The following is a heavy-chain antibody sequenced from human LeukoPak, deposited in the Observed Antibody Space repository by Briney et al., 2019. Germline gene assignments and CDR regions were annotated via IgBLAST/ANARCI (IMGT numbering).Heavy chain of an antibody. J-gene: IGHJ6*03. V-gene: IGHV1-69*13. Sequence: GASVKVSCKASGGTFSSYAISWVRQAPGQGLEWMGGIIPIFGTANYAQKFQGRVTITADESTSTAYMELSSLRSEDTAVYYCARGGSSTSRYNYYYYYMDVWGKGTTVTVSS. CDR1: GGTFSSYA. D-gene: IGHD2-2*02. CDR3: ARGGSSTSRYNYYYYYMDV. CDR2: IIPIFGTA.